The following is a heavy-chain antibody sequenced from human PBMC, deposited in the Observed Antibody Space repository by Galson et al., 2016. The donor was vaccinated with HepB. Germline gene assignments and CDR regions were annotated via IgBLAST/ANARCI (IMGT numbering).Heavy chain of an antibody. V-gene: IGHV3-48*02. CDR1: GFTFSSYS. J-gene: IGHJ4*02. Sequence: SLRLSCAASGFTFSSYSMNWVRQAPGKGLEWVSFISSSSSTIFYADSVKGRFTISRDNAKDSLYLQMNSLRDEDTAVYYCARSITGTFLMDYWGQGTLVTVSS. D-gene: IGHD1/OR15-1a*01. CDR3: ARSITGTFLMDY. CDR2: ISSSSSTI.